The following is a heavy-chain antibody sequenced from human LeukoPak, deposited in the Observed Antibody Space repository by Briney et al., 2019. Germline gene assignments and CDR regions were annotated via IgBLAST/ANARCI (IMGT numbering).Heavy chain of an antibody. J-gene: IGHJ4*02. CDR1: ALTVSNMY. V-gene: IGHV3-66*01. Sequence: PGRSLRLSFAAVALTVSNMYIRWVRQAPGKGLEWASVIYSGGRTHYADYVKGRFTISRDNSKKSLYIQMNSLSAEDTAVYYCARAWGPYPYFDYWGQGTLVTVSS. CDR2: IYSGGRT. CDR3: ARAWGPYPYFDY. D-gene: IGHD3-16*01.